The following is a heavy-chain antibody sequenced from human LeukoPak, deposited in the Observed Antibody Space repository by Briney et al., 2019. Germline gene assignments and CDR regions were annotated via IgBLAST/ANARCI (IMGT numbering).Heavy chain of an antibody. J-gene: IGHJ3*02. CDR3: ARDLEKQLVLFAFDI. D-gene: IGHD6-6*01. CDR1: GGSISRYY. Sequence: SETLSLTRTVSGGSISRYYWSWIRQPPGKGLEWIGYIYYSGSTNYNPSLKSRVSISIDTSKNQFSLKLSSVTAADTAVYFCARDLEKQLVLFAFDIWGQGTMVTVSS. CDR2: IYYSGST. V-gene: IGHV4-59*01.